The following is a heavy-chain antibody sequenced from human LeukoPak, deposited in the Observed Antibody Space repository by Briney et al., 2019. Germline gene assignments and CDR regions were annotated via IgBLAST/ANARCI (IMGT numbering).Heavy chain of an antibody. Sequence: GGSLRLSCAASGFTVSSNYMSWVRQAPGKGLEWVSVIYSGGNTYYADSVKGRFTISRDNSKNTLYLQMNSLRAEDTAVYYCARGPYYDSSGYWFDPWGQGTLVTVSS. CDR1: GFTVSSNY. V-gene: IGHV3-66*01. CDR3: ARGPYYDSSGYWFDP. J-gene: IGHJ5*02. CDR2: IYSGGNT. D-gene: IGHD3-22*01.